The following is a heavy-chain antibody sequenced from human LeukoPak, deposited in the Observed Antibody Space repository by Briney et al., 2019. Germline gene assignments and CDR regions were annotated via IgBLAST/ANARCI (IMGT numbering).Heavy chain of an antibody. CDR3: ATRTSSRDGYNSYFDY. CDR2: INHSGGT. Sequence: SETLSLTCAVYGGSFSGYYWSWTRQPPGKGLEWIGEINHSGGTNYNPSLKSRVTISVATSKNQFSLKLSSVTAADTAVYYCATRTSSRDGYNSYFDYWGQGTLVTVSS. CDR1: GGSFSGYY. D-gene: IGHD5-24*01. J-gene: IGHJ4*02. V-gene: IGHV4-34*01.